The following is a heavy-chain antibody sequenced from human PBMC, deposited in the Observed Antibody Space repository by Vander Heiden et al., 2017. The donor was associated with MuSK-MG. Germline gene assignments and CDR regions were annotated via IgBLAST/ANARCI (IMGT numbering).Heavy chain of an antibody. D-gene: IGHD3-22*01. CDR2: INHSGST. CDR1: GGSFSGYY. J-gene: IGHJ4*02. CDR3: ASKAYYDSSGYSP. Sequence: QVQLQPWGAGLLKPSETLSLTCAVYGGSFSGYYWSWIRQPPGKGLEWIGEINHSGSTNYNPALKSRVTISVDTSKNQFSLKLSSVTAADTAVYYCASKAYYDSSGYSPWGQGTLVTVSS. V-gene: IGHV4-34*01.